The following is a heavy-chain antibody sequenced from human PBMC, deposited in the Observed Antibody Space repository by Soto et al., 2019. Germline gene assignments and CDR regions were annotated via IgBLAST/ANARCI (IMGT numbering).Heavy chain of an antibody. Sequence: QVQLVQSGAEVKKSGASVKVSCKASGYTFTSSDINWVRQATGQGLEWMGWMNPNTGNTGYIQRFQGRVTMTRNISITTAYMELSSLRSDDTAVYYCARGRIVGAAFDYWGQGTLVTVSS. J-gene: IGHJ4*02. CDR2: MNPNTGNT. D-gene: IGHD1-26*01. CDR1: GYTFTSSD. CDR3: ARGRIVGAAFDY. V-gene: IGHV1-8*01.